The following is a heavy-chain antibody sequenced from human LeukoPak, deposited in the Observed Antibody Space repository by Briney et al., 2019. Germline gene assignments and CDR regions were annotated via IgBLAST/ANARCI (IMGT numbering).Heavy chain of an antibody. V-gene: IGHV4-59*08. CDR3: ATSGWYLLPGIY. CDR2: IYYSGST. Sequence: SETLSLTCTVSGGSISSYYWSWIRQPPGKGLEWIGYIYYSGSTNYNPSLKSRVTISVDTSKNQFSLKLSSVTAADTAVFYCATSGWYLLPGIYWGQGTLVTVSS. J-gene: IGHJ4*02. CDR1: GGSISSYY. D-gene: IGHD6-19*01.